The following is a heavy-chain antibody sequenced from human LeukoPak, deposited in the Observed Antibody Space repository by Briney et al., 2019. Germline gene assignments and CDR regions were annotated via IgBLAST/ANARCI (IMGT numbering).Heavy chain of an antibody. Sequence: GASVKVSCKASGYTFTAYMHRVRQAPGQGLEWMGWINPSSGGTNYAQNFQGRVTMTRDTSISTAYMGLSRPTSDDTAVYYCARGWRSGAFDIWGQGTMVTVSS. V-gene: IGHV1-2*02. CDR2: INPSSGGT. CDR1: GYTFTAY. CDR3: ARGWRSGAFDI. D-gene: IGHD2-21*01. J-gene: IGHJ3*02.